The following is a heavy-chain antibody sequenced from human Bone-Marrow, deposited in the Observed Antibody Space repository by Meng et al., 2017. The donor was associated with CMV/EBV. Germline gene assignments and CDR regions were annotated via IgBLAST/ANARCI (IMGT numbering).Heavy chain of an antibody. D-gene: IGHD6-6*01. V-gene: IGHV1-2*02. CDR3: AREGGSSPPPSFDY. CDR1: GYTFIDYY. J-gene: IGHJ4*02. Sequence: ASVKVSCKSSGYTFIDYYIHWVRQAPGQGLEWMGWINPNSGGTNYAQKFQGRVTMTRDTSISTAYMELSRLRSDDTAVYYCAREGGSSPPPSFDYWGQGTLVTVSS. CDR2: INPNSGGT.